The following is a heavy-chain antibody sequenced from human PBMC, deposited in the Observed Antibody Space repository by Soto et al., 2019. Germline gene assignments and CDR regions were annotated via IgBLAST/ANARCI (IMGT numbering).Heavy chain of an antibody. CDR1: GFTFSSYW. CDR2: IKQDGSEK. J-gene: IGHJ4*02. V-gene: IGHV3-7*01. CDR3: ARCVSSRLPPTFYFDY. D-gene: IGHD6-6*01. Sequence: GGSLRLSCAASGFTFSSYWMSWVRQAPGKGLEWVANIKQDGSEKYYVDSVKGRFTISRDNAKNSLYLQMNSLRAEDTAVHYCARCVSSRLPPTFYFDYWGQGTLVTVSS.